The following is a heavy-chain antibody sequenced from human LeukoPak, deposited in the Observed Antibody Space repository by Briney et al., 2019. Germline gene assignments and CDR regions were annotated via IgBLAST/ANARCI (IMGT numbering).Heavy chain of an antibody. CDR2: TNHSGST. Sequence: SETLSLTCAVYGGSFSGYYWSWIRQPPGKGRKGLGETNHSGSTNYNPSLKSRVTISVDTSKNQFSLKLSSVTAADTAVYYCARAYSSSFLGYYYMDVWGKGTTVIVSS. CDR1: GGSFSGYY. V-gene: IGHV4-34*01. D-gene: IGHD6-13*01. CDR3: ARAYSSSFLGYYYMDV. J-gene: IGHJ6*03.